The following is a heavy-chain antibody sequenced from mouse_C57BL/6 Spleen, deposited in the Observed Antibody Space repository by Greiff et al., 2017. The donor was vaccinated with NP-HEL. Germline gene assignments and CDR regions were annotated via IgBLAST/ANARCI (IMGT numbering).Heavy chain of an antibody. V-gene: IGHV1-26*01. Sequence: EVQLQQSGPELVKPGASVKISCKASGYTFTDYYMNWVKQSHGKSLEWIGDINPNNGGTSYNQKFKGKATLTVDKSSSTAYMELRSLTSEDSAVYYCARANYGSNPYWYFDVWGTGTTVTVSS. CDR2: INPNNGGT. D-gene: IGHD1-1*01. CDR3: ARANYGSNPYWYFDV. CDR1: GYTFTDYY. J-gene: IGHJ1*03.